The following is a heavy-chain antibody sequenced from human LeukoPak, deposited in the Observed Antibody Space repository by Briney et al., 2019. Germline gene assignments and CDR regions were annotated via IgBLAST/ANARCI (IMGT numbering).Heavy chain of an antibody. CDR2: ISSSSSTI. CDR3: ARAGRSGSLTYYYYYYMDV. D-gene: IGHD1-26*01. Sequence: PGGSLRLSCAASGFTFSSYSMNWVRQAPGKGLEWVSYISSSSSTIYYADSVKGRFTISRDNAKNSLYLQMNSLRAEDTAVYYCARAGRSGSLTYYYYYYMDVWGKGTTVTVSS. V-gene: IGHV3-48*04. J-gene: IGHJ6*03. CDR1: GFTFSSYS.